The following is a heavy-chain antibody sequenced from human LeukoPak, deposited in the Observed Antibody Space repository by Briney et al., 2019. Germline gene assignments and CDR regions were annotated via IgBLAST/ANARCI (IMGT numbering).Heavy chain of an antibody. CDR2: IYPGDSDT. Sequence: GESLKISCKGSGYSFTIYWIAWVRQMPGKGLGWMGIIYPGDSDTRYSPSFQGQVTISADKSISTAYLQWSSLKASDSAMYYCASNGWIGGSYSSTPIYWGQGTLVTVSS. CDR3: ASNGWIGGSYSSTPIY. J-gene: IGHJ4*02. V-gene: IGHV5-51*01. CDR1: GYSFTIYW. D-gene: IGHD1-26*01.